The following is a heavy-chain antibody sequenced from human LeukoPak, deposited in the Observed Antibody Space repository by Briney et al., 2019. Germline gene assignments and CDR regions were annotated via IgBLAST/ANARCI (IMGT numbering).Heavy chain of an antibody. CDR3: ARDWAESYYDFWSGSYYVQWDY. V-gene: IGHV3-7*01. J-gene: IGHJ4*02. CDR1: GFTFSSYW. Sequence: GGSLRLSCAASGFTFSSYWMRWVRQAPGKGLEWVANIKQDGSEKYYVDSVKGRFTISRDNAKNSLYLQMNSLRAEDTAVYYCARDWAESYYDFWSGSYYVQWDYWGQGTLVTVSS. D-gene: IGHD3-3*01. CDR2: IKQDGSEK.